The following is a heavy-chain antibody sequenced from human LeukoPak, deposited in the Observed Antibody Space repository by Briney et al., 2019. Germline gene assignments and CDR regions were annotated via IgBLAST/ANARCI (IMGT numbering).Heavy chain of an antibody. CDR3: AKSPRPSAERDYFDY. CDR2: ISGSGGST. Sequence: GGSLRLSCAASGFTFSSYAMSWVCQAPGKGLEWVSAISGSGGSTYYADSVKGRFTISRDNSKNTLYLQMNSLRAEDTAVYYCAKSPRPSAERDYFDYWGQGPLVTVSS. J-gene: IGHJ4*02. V-gene: IGHV3-23*01. D-gene: IGHD2-2*01. CDR1: GFTFSSYA.